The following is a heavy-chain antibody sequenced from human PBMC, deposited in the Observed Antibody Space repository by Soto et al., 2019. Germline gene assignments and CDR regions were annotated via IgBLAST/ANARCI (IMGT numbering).Heavy chain of an antibody. CDR3: ARGQVVAAQH. CDR2: IYYSGST. J-gene: IGHJ4*02. D-gene: IGHD2-15*01. CDR1: GGSISSGDYY. V-gene: IGHV4-30-4*08. Sequence: PSETLSLTCTVSGGSISSGDYYWSWIRQPPGKGLEWIGYIYYSGSTYYNPSLKSRVTISVDRSKNQFSLKLSSVTAADTDVYYCARGQVVAAQHWGQGTLVTVSS.